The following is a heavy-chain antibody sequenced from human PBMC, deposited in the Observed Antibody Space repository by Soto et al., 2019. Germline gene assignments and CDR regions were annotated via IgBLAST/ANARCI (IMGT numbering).Heavy chain of an antibody. J-gene: IGHJ6*03. CDR1: GYTFTSYA. V-gene: IGHV1-3*01. CDR2: INAGNGNT. Sequence: GASVKVSCKASGYTFTSYAMHWVRQAPGQRLEWMGWINAGNGNTKYSQKFQGRVTITRDTSASTAYMELSSLRSEDTAVYYCAREEAYEYPFFYYYYMDVWGKGTTVTVSS. CDR3: AREEAYEYPFFYYYYMDV. D-gene: IGHD2-8*01.